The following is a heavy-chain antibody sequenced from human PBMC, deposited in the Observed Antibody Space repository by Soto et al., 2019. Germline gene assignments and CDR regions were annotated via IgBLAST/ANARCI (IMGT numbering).Heavy chain of an antibody. Sequence: VRLVESGGGLVQPGGSLRLSCAASGFTFSIYWMHWVRQAPGKGPVWVSRIDNAGSSARYADSVKGRFTISRDNDKNTVYLQMNSLRAEDTAVYYCTRVGGSVSGMDVWGQGTTVTVSS. J-gene: IGHJ6*02. D-gene: IGHD1-26*01. CDR2: IDNAGSSA. V-gene: IGHV3-74*01. CDR1: GFTFSIYW. CDR3: TRVGGSVSGMDV.